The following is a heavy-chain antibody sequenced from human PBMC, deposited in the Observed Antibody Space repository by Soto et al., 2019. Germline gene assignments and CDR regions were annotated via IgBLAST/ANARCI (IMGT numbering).Heavy chain of an antibody. CDR3: ARGDMTPDP. D-gene: IGHD2-15*01. CDR2: ISSSGSTI. CDR1: GFTLSSYE. J-gene: IGHJ5*02. Sequence: GGSLRLSCAASGFTLSSYEMNWVRQAPGKGLEWVSYISSSGSTIYYADSVKGRFTISRDNAKNSLYLQMNSLRAEDTAVYYCARGDMTPDPWGQGTLVTVSS. V-gene: IGHV3-48*03.